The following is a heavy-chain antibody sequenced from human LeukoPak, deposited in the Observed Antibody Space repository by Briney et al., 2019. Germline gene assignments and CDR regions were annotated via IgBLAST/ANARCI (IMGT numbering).Heavy chain of an antibody. CDR2: IYYSGST. J-gene: IGHJ3*02. V-gene: IGHV4-59*08. CDR1: GGSISSYY. D-gene: IGHD2-15*01. Sequence: PSETLSLTCTVSGGSISSYYWSWIRQPPGKGLEWIGYIYYSGSTNYNPSLKSRVTISVDTSKNQFSLKLSSVTTADTAVYYCARHSLADAFDIWGQGTMVTVSS. CDR3: ARHSLADAFDI.